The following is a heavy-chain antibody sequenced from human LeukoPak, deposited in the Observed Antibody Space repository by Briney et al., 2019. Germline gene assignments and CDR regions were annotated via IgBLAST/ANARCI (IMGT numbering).Heavy chain of an antibody. CDR1: GYTFTNYW. CDR2: IHPSDSYT. J-gene: IGHJ4*02. Sequence: GESLKISCKGSGYTFTNYWINWVRQMPGKGLEWMGRIHPSDSYTNYSPSFQGHVTISSDKSISTAYLQWSSLKASDTASNNCAWTDAQGAPGGKDYWGQGTLVTVSS. CDR3: AWTDAQGAPGGKDY. V-gene: IGHV5-10-1*01. D-gene: IGHD3-16*01.